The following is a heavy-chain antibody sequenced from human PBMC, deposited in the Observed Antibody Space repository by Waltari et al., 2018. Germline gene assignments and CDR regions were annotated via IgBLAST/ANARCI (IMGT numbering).Heavy chain of an antibody. CDR1: GGSISGYH. J-gene: IGHJ6*03. Sequence: QVQLQQWGAGLLKPSETLSLTCDVSGGSISGYHWTWIRQPPGKGLEWIGEINDSGRTTYNPSLGSRVTVSIDTANNQFALRVRAVTAADTAVYYCARVFGYYYYYMDVWGKGTTVTISS. CDR3: ARVFGYYYYYMDV. CDR2: INDSGRT. D-gene: IGHD3-3*01. V-gene: IGHV4-34*02.